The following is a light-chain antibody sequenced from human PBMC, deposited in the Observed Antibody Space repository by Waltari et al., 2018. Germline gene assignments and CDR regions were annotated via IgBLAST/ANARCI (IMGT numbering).Light chain of an antibody. CDR1: QSLVHSDGNTY. Sequence: DVVMTLSPLSLSVTLGQPASISCRSSQSLVHSDGNTYLLWFQQRPGQSPRRLIYKVSNRDSGVPDRFTGSGSGTNFTLKISRVDAEDVGVYYCMQATRWPWTFGQGARVEIK. V-gene: IGKV2-30*02. CDR3: MQATRWPWT. J-gene: IGKJ1*01. CDR2: KVS.